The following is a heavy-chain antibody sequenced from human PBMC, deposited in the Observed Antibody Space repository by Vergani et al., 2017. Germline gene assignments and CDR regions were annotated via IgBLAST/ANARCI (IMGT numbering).Heavy chain of an antibody. CDR2: SYYSGST. CDR1: GASIRSSNYY. V-gene: IGHV4-39*01. J-gene: IGHJ5*02. Sequence: QLQLQESGPGLVKPSATLSLTCSVSGASIRSSNYYWGWIRQPPGTGLEWIASSYYSGSTYYNPSLKSRVTISVDTSKHQFSLKLSSVTAADTAVYFCARHSTVEWLVKLGWIDPWGQGSLVTVSS. D-gene: IGHD6-19*01. CDR3: ARHSTVEWLVKLGWIDP.